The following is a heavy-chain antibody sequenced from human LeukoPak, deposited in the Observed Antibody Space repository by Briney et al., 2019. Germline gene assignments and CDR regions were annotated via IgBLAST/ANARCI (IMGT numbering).Heavy chain of an antibody. V-gene: IGHV3-53*01. CDR3: ARSRHSYDSSGLPHY. J-gene: IGHJ4*02. Sequence: GSLRLSCAASEFSVGSNYMTWVRQAPGKGLEWVSLIYCGGSTYYADSVKGRFTISRDNAKNSLYLQKNSLRAEDTALYYCARSRHSYDSSGLPHYWGQGTLVTVSS. CDR2: IYCGGST. D-gene: IGHD3-22*01. CDR1: EFSVGSNY.